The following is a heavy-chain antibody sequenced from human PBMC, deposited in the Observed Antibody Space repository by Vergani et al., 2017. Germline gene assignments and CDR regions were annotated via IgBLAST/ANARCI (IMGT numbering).Heavy chain of an antibody. V-gene: IGHV2-70*04. D-gene: IGHD6-19*01. CDR3: AREEYIAVAGTHSNWFDP. J-gene: IGHJ5*02. CDR2: IDWDDDK. CDR1: GFSLSTSGMR. Sequence: QVTLKESGPALVKPTQTLTLTCTFSGFSLSTSGMRVSWIRQPPGKALEWLARIDWDDDKFYSTSLKTRLTISKDTSKNQVVLTMTNMDPVDTATYYCAREEYIAVAGTHSNWFDPWGQGTLVTVSS.